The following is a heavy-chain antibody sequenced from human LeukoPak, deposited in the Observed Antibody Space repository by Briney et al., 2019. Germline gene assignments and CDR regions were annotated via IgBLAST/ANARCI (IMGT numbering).Heavy chain of an antibody. J-gene: IGHJ4*02. CDR3: AKDLHPRGYSPWAFDY. V-gene: IGHV3-23*01. CDR2: ISGSGGST. Sequence: GGSLRLSCTASGFTFSSYAMSWVRQAPGKGLEWVSAISGSGGSTYYADSVKGRFTISRDNSKNTLYLQMNSLRAEDTAVYYCAKDLHPRGYSPWAFDYWGQGTLVTVSS. CDR1: GFTFSSYA. D-gene: IGHD5-18*01.